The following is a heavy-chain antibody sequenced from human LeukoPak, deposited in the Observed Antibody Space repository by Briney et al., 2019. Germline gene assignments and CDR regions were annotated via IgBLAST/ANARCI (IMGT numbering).Heavy chain of an antibody. CDR3: ARASDSSGYYPFDY. V-gene: IGHV1-8*01. D-gene: IGHD3-22*01. Sequence: ASVKVSCKASGYTFTSYDINWVRQATGQGLEWMGWMNPNSGNTGYAQKFQGRVTMTRNTSISTAYMELSSLRSEDTAVYYCARASDSSGYYPFDYWGQGTLVTVSS. J-gene: IGHJ4*02. CDR2: MNPNSGNT. CDR1: GYTFTSYD.